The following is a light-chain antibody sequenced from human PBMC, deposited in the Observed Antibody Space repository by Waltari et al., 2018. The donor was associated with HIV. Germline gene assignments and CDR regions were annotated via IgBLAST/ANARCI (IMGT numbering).Light chain of an antibody. V-gene: IGKV1D-12*01. CDR1: QDISSW. CDR3: QQANSFPLT. J-gene: IGKJ4*01. CDR2: SAA. Sequence: DIHMTQSPSSVSASVGDKVPITCRASQDISSWLAWYQQKPGKAPRLLIFSAANLQSGVPSRFSGSGSGTNFILTITGLHPEDSATYYCQQANSFPLTFGGGTKVEIK.